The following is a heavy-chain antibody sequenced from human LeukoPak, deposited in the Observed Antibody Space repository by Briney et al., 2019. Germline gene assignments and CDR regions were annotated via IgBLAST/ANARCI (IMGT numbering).Heavy chain of an antibody. Sequence: PGRSLRLSCAASGFTFSSYAMHWVRQAPGKGLEWVAVISYDGSNKYYADSVKGRFTISRDNSKNTLYLQMNSLRAEDTAVYYCARVTKDIVVVPAAKRSGLGAFDIWGQGTMVTVSS. CDR2: ISYDGSNK. V-gene: IGHV3-30-3*01. J-gene: IGHJ3*02. D-gene: IGHD2-2*01. CDR1: GFTFSSYA. CDR3: ARVTKDIVVVPAAKRSGLGAFDI.